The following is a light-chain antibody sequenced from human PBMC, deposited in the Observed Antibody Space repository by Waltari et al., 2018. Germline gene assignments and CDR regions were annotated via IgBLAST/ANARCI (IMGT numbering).Light chain of an antibody. CDR2: TAS. V-gene: IGKV1-39*01. CDR1: QSISGF. CDR3: QQSYSTPPT. Sequence: DIQMTQSPSSLSASVGDRVTITCRASQSISGFLNWYQHKAGKAPKLLIYTASKVQTGVPSQFSGSGSGTNFTLTISSLQPEDFATYYCQQSYSTPPTFGGGTKVEIK. J-gene: IGKJ4*01.